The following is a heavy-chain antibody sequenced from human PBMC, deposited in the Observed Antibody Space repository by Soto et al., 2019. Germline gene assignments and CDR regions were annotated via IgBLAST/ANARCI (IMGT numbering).Heavy chain of an antibody. V-gene: IGHV4-34*01. CDR2: INHSRST. Sequence: QVQLQQWGAGLLKPSETLSLTCAVYGGSFSGYYWSWIRQPPGKGLEWIGEINHSRSTNYNPSLKSRVTISVDTSKNQFSLKLSSVTAADTAVYYCARPPPAGYWGQGTLVTVSS. CDR1: GGSFSGYY. J-gene: IGHJ4*02. CDR3: ARPPPAGY.